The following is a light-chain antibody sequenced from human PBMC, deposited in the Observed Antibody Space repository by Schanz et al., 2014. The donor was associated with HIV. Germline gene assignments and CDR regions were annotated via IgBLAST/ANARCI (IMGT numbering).Light chain of an antibody. CDR3: ASYAGSNNFEV. V-gene: IGLV2-14*03. CDR2: DVS. CDR1: SSDVGTYDY. J-gene: IGLJ1*01. Sequence: QSALTQPASVSGSPGQSITISCTGTSSDVGTYDYVSWYQQHPGKAPKLMIYDVSYRPSGVSNRFSGSKSGNTASLTISGLQAEDEADYYCASYAGSNNFEVFGTGTKLTVL.